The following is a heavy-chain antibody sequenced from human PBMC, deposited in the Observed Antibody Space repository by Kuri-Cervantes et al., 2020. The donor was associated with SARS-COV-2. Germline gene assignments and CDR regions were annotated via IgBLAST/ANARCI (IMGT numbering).Heavy chain of an antibody. CDR3: AADPKIGPFYYYYGMDV. CDR2: IVVGSGDT. J-gene: IGHJ6*02. CDR1: GFTFRSSA. Sequence: SVKVSCKASGFTFRSSAVQWVRQARGQHLEWIGRIVVGSGDTNYAQEFHERVTITRDVSTSTAYIELSSLRSEDTAVYYCAADPKIGPFYYYYGMDVWGQGTTVTVSS. V-gene: IGHV1-58*01. D-gene: IGHD3-22*01.